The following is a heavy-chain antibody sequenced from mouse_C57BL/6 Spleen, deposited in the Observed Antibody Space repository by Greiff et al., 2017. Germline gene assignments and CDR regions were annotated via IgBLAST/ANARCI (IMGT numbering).Heavy chain of an antibody. V-gene: IGHV1-69*01. CDR1: GYTFTSYW. CDR2: IDPSDSYT. J-gene: IGHJ4*01. CDR3: ARRHYYAMDY. Sequence: QVQLKQPGAELVMPGASVKLSCKASGYTFTSYWMHWVKQRPGQGLEWIGEIDPSDSYTNYNQKFKGKSTLTVDKSSSTAYMQLSSLTSEDSAVYYCARRHYYAMDYWGQGTSVTVSS.